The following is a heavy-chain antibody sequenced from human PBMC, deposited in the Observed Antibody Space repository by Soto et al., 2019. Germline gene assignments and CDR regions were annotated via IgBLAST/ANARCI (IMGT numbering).Heavy chain of an antibody. D-gene: IGHD1-26*01. Sequence: SVKVSCKASGYTFTSYDINWVRQATGQGLEWMGWMNPNSGNTGYAQKFQGRVTMTRNTSISTAYMELSSLRSEDTAVHYCAGSGSYYDYYYYGMDVWGQGTTVTVSS. J-gene: IGHJ6*02. CDR3: AGSGSYYDYYYYGMDV. CDR2: MNPNSGNT. V-gene: IGHV1-8*01. CDR1: GYTFTSYD.